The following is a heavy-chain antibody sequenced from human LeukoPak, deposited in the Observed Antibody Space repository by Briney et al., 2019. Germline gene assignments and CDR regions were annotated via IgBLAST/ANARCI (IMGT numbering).Heavy chain of an antibody. V-gene: IGHV1-69*06. CDR3: AVPFRDGYNYRSRFDY. J-gene: IGHJ4*02. Sequence: GASVKVSCKASGGTFSNYAISWVRQAPGQGLEWMGGIIPLFDTADYAQKFQGRVTITADKSTSTAYMELSSLRSEDTAVYYCAVPFRDGYNYRSRFDYWGQGTLVTVSS. CDR2: IIPLFDTA. CDR1: GGTFSNYA. D-gene: IGHD5-24*01.